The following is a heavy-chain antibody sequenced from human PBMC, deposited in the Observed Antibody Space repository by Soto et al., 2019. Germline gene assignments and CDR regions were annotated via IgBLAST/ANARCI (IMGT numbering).Heavy chain of an antibody. V-gene: IGHV3-23*01. CDR2: ISGSGGST. Sequence: HPGGSLRLSCAASGFTFSSYAMAWVRQAPGEGLEWVSAISGSGGSTYYADSVKGRFTISRDNSKNTLYLQMNSLRAEDTAVYYCAKTGHIVVVPADKNWFDPWGQGTLVTVSS. J-gene: IGHJ5*02. CDR1: GFTFSSYA. CDR3: AKTGHIVVVPADKNWFDP. D-gene: IGHD2-2*01.